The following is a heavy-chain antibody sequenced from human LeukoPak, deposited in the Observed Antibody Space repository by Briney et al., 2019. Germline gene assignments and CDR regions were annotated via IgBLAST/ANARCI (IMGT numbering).Heavy chain of an antibody. V-gene: IGHV4-4*07. CDR2: IYTSGST. CDR1: GGSISSYY. D-gene: IGHD2-2*01. Sequence: PSETLSLTCTVSGGSISSYYWSWIRQPAGKGLEWIGRIYTSGSTNYNPSLKSRVTMSVDTSKNQFSLKLSSVTAADTAVYYCARGQNDIVVVPAAQGGYYYYMDVWGKGTTVTVSS. CDR3: ARGQNDIVVVPAAQGGYYYYMDV. J-gene: IGHJ6*03.